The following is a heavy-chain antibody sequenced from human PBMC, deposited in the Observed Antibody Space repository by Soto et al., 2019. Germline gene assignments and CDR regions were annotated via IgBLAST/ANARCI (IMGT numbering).Heavy chain of an antibody. CDR1: GASIVTISHY. Sequence: SETLSLTCTVSGASIVTISHYWGWIRQPPGKGLEWIGTVYYSGSTYYNPSLQSRVTISVDTSKNQFSLTLNSVTAADTAVYYCARHRTSSRRHFDFWGQGTLVT. J-gene: IGHJ4*02. CDR3: ARHRTSSRRHFDF. D-gene: IGHD6-6*01. CDR2: VYYSGST. V-gene: IGHV4-39*01.